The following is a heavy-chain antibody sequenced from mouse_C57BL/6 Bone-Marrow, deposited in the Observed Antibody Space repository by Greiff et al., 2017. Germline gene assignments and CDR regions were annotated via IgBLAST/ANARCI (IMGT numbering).Heavy chain of an antibody. CDR3: TRDGNWYFDV. CDR2: IDPETGGT. J-gene: IGHJ1*03. D-gene: IGHD2-1*01. CDR1: GYPFTDYE. V-gene: IGHV1-15*01. Sequence: QVQLQQSGAELVRPGASVTLSCKASGYPFTDYEMHWVKQTPVHGLEWIGAIDPETGGTAYNQKFTGKAILTADKSSSTAYMELRSLTSEDSAVYYCTRDGNWYFDVWGTATTGTVSS.